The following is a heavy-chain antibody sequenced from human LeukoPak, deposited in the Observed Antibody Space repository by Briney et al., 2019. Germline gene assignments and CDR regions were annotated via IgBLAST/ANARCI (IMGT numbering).Heavy chain of an antibody. J-gene: IGHJ4*02. CDR1: GFTFDDYA. CDR3: AKDIRRGVVGAIDY. Sequence: PGGSLRLSCAASGFTFDDYAMHWVRQAPGKGLEWVSGISWNSGSIGYADSVKGRFTISRDNAKNSLYLQMNSLRAEDTALYYCAKDIRRGVVGAIDYWGQGTLVTVSS. D-gene: IGHD2-15*01. V-gene: IGHV3-9*01. CDR2: ISWNSGSI.